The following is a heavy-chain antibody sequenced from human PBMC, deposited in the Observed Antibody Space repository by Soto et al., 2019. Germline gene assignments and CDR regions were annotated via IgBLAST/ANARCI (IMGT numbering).Heavy chain of an antibody. CDR2: IIPILGIA. CDR3: ARDSRLNYYYGMDV. V-gene: IGHV1-69*04. J-gene: IGHJ6*02. CDR1: GATFSSCI. Sequence: SGKVACKASGATFSSCIIREVRQAPGQGLEWMGRIIPILGIANYAQKFQGRVTITADKSTSTAYMELSSLRSEDTAVYYCARDSRLNYYYGMDVWGQGTTVTSP.